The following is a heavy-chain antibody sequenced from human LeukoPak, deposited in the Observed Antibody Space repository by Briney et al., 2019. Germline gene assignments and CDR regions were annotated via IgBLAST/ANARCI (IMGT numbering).Heavy chain of an antibody. CDR3: ASRTGQLGAFDY. J-gene: IGHJ4*02. CDR2: IHSGGST. V-gene: IGHV3-53*05. Sequence: GGSLRLSCAASGFTVSSNYMSWVRQAPGKGLEWVSVIHSGGSTYYADSVKGRFTISRDNSKNTLYLQMNSLRSEDTAVYYCASRTGQLGAFDYWGQGTLVTVSS. D-gene: IGHD6-6*01. CDR1: GFTVSSNY.